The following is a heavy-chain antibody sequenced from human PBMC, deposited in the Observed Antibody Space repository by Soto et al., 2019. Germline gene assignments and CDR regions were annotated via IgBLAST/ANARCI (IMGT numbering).Heavy chain of an antibody. J-gene: IGHJ6*02. CDR2: IRSKANDYAT. CDR1: GFTFIGST. Sequence: GGSLRLSCAASGFTFIGSTMHWVRQASGKGLEWVGRIRSKANDYATTYAASVNGRFTISRDDSKNTAYLQMNSLKTEDAAVYYCTRSDYAMDVWGQGTTVTVSS. V-gene: IGHV3-73*01. CDR3: TRSDYAMDV.